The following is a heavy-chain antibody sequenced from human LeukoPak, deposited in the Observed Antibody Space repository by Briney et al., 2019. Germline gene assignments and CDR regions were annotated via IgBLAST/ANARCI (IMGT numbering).Heavy chain of an antibody. J-gene: IGHJ4*02. Sequence: PSQTLSLTCTVSGGSISSGDYYWSWIRQPPGKGLEWIGYIYYSGSTYYNPSLKSRLTISVDTSKNQLSLKLTSVTGADTAVYYCARAVGYSSSWYDDYWGQGTLVTVSS. CDR2: IYYSGST. CDR1: GGSISSGDYY. V-gene: IGHV4-30-4*01. D-gene: IGHD6-13*01. CDR3: ARAVGYSSSWYDDY.